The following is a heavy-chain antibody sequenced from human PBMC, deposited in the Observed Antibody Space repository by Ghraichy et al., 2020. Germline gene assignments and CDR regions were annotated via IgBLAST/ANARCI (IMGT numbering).Heavy chain of an antibody. D-gene: IGHD3-22*01. CDR2: INHSGST. V-gene: IGHV4-34*01. CDR3: ARGRGTMIVVVRSNHNWFDP. J-gene: IGHJ5*02. CDR1: GGSFSGYY. Sequence: SETLSLTCAVYGGSFSGYYWSWIRQPPGKGLEWIGEINHSGSTNYNPSLKSRVTISVDTSKNQFSLKLSSVTAADTAVYYCARGRGTMIVVVRSNHNWFDPWGQGTLVTVSS.